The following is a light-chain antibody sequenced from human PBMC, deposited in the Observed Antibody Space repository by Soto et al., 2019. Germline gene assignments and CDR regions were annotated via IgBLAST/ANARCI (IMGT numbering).Light chain of an antibody. CDR3: QQYGSSPQT. J-gene: IGKJ4*01. V-gene: IGKV3-20*01. Sequence: EIVLTQSPGTLSLSPGERATLSCRASQSVSSSYLAWYQQKPGQAPRLLIYGASSRATGIPDRFSGSGSGTDFTITISRLEPEDFAVYYCQQYGSSPQTFGGGTKMEIK. CDR1: QSVSSSY. CDR2: GAS.